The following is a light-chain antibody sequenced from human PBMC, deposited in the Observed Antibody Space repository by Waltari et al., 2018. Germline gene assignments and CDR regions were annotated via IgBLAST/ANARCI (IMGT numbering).Light chain of an antibody. J-gene: IGKJ1*01. CDR2: EAS. CDR1: QSVSRF. Sequence: EIVLTQSSGPLSLPPGERATLSCMDSQSVSRFLAWYQQKPGQAPRPLIYEASSRATDIQDRFSGSGSGTDFSLTISRLEPEDFAVYYCQKYGTLPATFGQGTKVEIK. CDR3: QKYGTLPAT. V-gene: IGKV3-20*01.